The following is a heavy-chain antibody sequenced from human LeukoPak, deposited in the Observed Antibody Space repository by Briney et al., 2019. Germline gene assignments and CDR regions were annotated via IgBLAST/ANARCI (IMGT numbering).Heavy chain of an antibody. CDR2: ISPTGSTT. J-gene: IGHJ4*02. CDR3: AKDLTMIVVGTFNY. Sequence: PGGSLRLSCTASGFSFSGHWMHWARQLPGKGLVWVSRISPTGSTTSYADSVKGRFTVSRDNAKNTLYLQVNNLRAEDTAVYYCAKDLTMIVVGTFNYWGQGTLVTVSS. D-gene: IGHD3-22*01. CDR1: GFSFSGHW. V-gene: IGHV3-74*01.